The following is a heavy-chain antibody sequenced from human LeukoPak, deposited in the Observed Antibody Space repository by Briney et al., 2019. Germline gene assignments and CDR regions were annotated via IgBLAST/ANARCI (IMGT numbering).Heavy chain of an antibody. J-gene: IGHJ4*02. CDR2: IRSKAYGGTT. CDR3: TRAPKRGYSLPLFDY. V-gene: IGHV3-49*03. D-gene: IGHD5-18*01. Sequence: GGSLRLSCTASGFTFGDYAMSWFRQAPGKGLEWVGFIRSKAYGGTTEYAASVKGRFTISRDDSKSIAYLQMNSLKTEDTAVYYCTRAPKRGYSLPLFDYWGQGTLVTVSS. CDR1: GFTFGDYA.